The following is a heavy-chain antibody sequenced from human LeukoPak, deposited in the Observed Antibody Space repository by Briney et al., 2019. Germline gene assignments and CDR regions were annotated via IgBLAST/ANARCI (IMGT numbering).Heavy chain of an antibody. Sequence: PGGSLRLSCAASGFTVSSNYMSWVRQAPGKGLEWVSVIYSGGSTYYADSVKGRFTISRDNSKNTLYLQMNSLRAEDTAVYYCARALATMYYYYGMDVWGQGTTVTVSS. CDR3: ARALATMYYYYGMDV. CDR2: IYSGGST. J-gene: IGHJ6*02. CDR1: GFTVSSNY. V-gene: IGHV3-66*01. D-gene: IGHD5-12*01.